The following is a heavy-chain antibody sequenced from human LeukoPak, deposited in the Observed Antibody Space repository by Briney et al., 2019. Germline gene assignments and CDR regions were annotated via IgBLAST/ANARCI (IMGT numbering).Heavy chain of an antibody. J-gene: IGHJ6*02. CDR3: TKGEYGMDV. Sequence: GGSLRLSCAASGFTFSSYRMNWVRQAPGKGLEWVSSISDSSSYIYHADSVKGRFTISRDNAKNSVYLQMNSLRAEDTATYYYTKGEYGMDVWGQGTTVTLSS. CDR2: ISDSSSYI. V-gene: IGHV3-21*01. D-gene: IGHD1-26*01. CDR1: GFTFSSYR.